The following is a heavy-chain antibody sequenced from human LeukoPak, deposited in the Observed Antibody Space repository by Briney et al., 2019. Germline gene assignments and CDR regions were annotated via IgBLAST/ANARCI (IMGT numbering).Heavy chain of an antibody. CDR1: GFTVSSNY. CDR3: ARDYYGSGSYPSDY. V-gene: IGHV3-53*01. D-gene: IGHD3-10*01. CDR2: IYTGGST. J-gene: IGHJ4*02. Sequence: GSLRLSCAASGFTVSSNYMSWVRQAPGKGLEWVSVIYTGGSTYYADSVRGRFTISRDNSKNTLYLQMNSLRAEDTAVYYCARDYYGSGSYPSDYWGQGTLVTVSS.